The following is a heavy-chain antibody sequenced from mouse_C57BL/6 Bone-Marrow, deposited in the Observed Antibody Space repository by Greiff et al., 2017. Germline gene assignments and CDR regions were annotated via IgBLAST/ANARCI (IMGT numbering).Heavy chain of an antibody. CDR1: GYTFTSYT. J-gene: IGHJ4*01. D-gene: IGHD1-1*01. CDR3: ARWYGSSPYYAMDY. CDR2: INPSSGYT. V-gene: IGHV1-4*01. Sequence: QVQLKESGAELARPGASVKMSCKASGYTFTSYTMHWVKQRPGQGLEWIGYINPSSGYTKYNQKFKDKATLTADKYSSTAYMQLSSLTSEDSAVYYCARWYGSSPYYAMDYWGQGTSVTVSS.